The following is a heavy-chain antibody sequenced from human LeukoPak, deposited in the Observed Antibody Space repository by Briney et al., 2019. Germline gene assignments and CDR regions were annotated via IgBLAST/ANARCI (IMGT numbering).Heavy chain of an antibody. CDR3: ARISHYDFWSGYYDY. Sequence: GASVKVSCKASGYTFTSYDINWVRQATGQGLEWMGWMNPNSGNTGYAQKFQGRVTMTRDTSISTAYMELSRLRSDDTAVYYCARISHYDFWSGYYDYWGQGTLVTVSS. J-gene: IGHJ4*02. CDR1: GYTFTSYD. CDR2: MNPNSGNT. D-gene: IGHD3-3*01. V-gene: IGHV1-8*01.